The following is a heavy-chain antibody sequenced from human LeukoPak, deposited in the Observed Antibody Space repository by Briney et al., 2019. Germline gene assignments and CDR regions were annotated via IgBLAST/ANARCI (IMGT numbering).Heavy chain of an antibody. CDR2: INSDGIST. CDR1: AFTFSSYW. Sequence: GGSLRLSCAASAFTFSSYWMHWVRQAPGKGLVWVSRINSDGISTSYADSVKGRFTISRDNAKNTLYLQMNSLRAEDTAVYYCAKGGATVIDYWSQGTLVTVSS. J-gene: IGHJ4*02. D-gene: IGHD4-17*01. CDR3: AKGGATVIDY. V-gene: IGHV3-74*01.